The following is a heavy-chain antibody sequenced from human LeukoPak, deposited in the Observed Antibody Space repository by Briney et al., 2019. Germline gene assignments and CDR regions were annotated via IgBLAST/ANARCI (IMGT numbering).Heavy chain of an antibody. CDR2: IYPGDSDT. D-gene: IGHD3-22*01. CDR3: ARQTGREDYYDSSGYYNWFDP. CDR1: GYSFTSYW. V-gene: IGHV5-51*01. Sequence: GESLKISCXGSGYSFTSYWIGWVRQMPGKGLEWMGIIYPGDSDTRYSPSFQGQVTISADKSISTAYLQWSSLKASDTAMYYCARQTGREDYYDSSGYYNWFDPWGQGTLVTVSS. J-gene: IGHJ5*02.